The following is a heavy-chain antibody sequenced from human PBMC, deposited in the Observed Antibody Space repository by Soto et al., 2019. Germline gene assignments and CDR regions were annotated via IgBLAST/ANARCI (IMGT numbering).Heavy chain of an antibody. V-gene: IGHV1-69*01. Sequence: QVQLVQSGAEVKKPGSSVKVSCKASGGTFSSYAISWVRQAPGQGLEWMGGIIPIFGTANYAQKFQGRVTINADESTSTAYMELRSRRSEAKAVYCCARGGPVLATRPGRFHPGGHGTLVSVSP. J-gene: IGHJ5*02. D-gene: IGHD6-6*01. CDR2: IIPIFGTA. CDR3: ARGGPVLATRPGRFHP. CDR1: GGTFSSYA.